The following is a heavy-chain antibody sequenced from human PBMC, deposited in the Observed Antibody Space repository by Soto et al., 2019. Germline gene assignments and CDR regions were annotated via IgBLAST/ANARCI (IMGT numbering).Heavy chain of an antibody. J-gene: IGHJ4*02. CDR2: IKSKTDGGTT. Sequence: EVQLVESGGGLVKPGGSLRLSCAASGFTFSNAWMNWVRQAPGKGLEWVGRIKSKTDGGTTDYASPVKGRFTISRDDSKNTLYLQMNSLKTEDTAVYYCTTEAPARYCSGGSCPLLFDYWGQGTLVTVSS. CDR3: TTEAPARYCSGGSCPLLFDY. D-gene: IGHD2-15*01. CDR1: GFTFSNAW. V-gene: IGHV3-15*07.